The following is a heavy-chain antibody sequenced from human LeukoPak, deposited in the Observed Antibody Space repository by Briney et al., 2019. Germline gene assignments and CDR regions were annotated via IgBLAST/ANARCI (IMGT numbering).Heavy chain of an antibody. CDR2: VKEDGSEK. J-gene: IGHJ4*02. CDR3: AANTHSGY. V-gene: IGHV3-7*05. D-gene: IGHD1-26*01. Sequence: GGSLRLSCAASGFTFSSSWMKWVRQAPGKGLESVAVVKEDGSEKHYVDSVKGRFAISRDNAKNSLYLQMNNVRAEDTAVYFCAANTHSGYWGQGALVTVSS. CDR1: GFTFSSSW.